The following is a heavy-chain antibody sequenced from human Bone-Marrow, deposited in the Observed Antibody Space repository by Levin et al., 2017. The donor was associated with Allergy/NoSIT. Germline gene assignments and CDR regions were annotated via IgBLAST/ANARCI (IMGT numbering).Heavy chain of an antibody. D-gene: IGHD3-10*02. CDR3: TRNLQLWPGHGDY. CDR1: GFTFGDFA. Sequence: SCTGSGFTFGDFAMSWVRQAPGKGLEWVGFIRRKPYGGTSEYAASMKGRFFISRDDSKSIVYLQMNSLKTEDTAVYYCTRNLQLWPGHGDYWGQGTLVTVSS. CDR2: IRRKPYGGTS. J-gene: IGHJ4*02. V-gene: IGHV3-49*04.